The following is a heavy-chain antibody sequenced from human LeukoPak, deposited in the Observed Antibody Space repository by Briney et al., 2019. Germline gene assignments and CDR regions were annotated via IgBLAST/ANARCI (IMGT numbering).Heavy chain of an antibody. V-gene: IGHV4-38-2*02. J-gene: IGHJ4*02. D-gene: IGHD3-10*01. CDR1: GVSISSYY. Sequence: SETLFLTCTVSGVSISSYYWSWIRQPPGKGLEWIGSIYHSGSTYYNPSLKSRVTISVDTSKNQFSLKLSSVTAADTAVYYCARGDITMVRGAPFDYWGQGTLVTVSS. CDR2: IYHSGST. CDR3: ARGDITMVRGAPFDY.